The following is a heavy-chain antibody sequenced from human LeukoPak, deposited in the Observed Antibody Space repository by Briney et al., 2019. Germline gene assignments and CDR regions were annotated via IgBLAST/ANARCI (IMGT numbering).Heavy chain of an antibody. D-gene: IGHD3-9*01. V-gene: IGHV4-59*01. Sequence: SETLSLTCTVSGGSISSYYWSWIRQPPGKGLEWIGYIYYSGSTNYNPSLKSRVTISVDTSKNQFSLKLSSVTAADTAVYYCARADILTGYYGGSWYYFDYWGQGALVTVSS. J-gene: IGHJ4*02. CDR3: ARADILTGYYGGSWYYFDY. CDR1: GGSISSYY. CDR2: IYYSGST.